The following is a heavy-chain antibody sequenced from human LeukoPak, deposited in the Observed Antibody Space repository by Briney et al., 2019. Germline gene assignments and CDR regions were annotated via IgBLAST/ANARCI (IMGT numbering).Heavy chain of an antibody. CDR2: INIDGSRT. CDR3: ARDRCSSTSCSLGFLDV. Sequence: SGGSLRLSCAASGFSFSTYWIHWVRHAPGKGLVWVSRINIDGSRTTYADSVKGRFTISRDNAKNTLYLQMNSLRAEDTAVYYCARDRCSSTSCSLGFLDVWGKGTTVTVSS. V-gene: IGHV3-74*01. J-gene: IGHJ6*04. CDR1: GFSFSTYW. D-gene: IGHD2-2*01.